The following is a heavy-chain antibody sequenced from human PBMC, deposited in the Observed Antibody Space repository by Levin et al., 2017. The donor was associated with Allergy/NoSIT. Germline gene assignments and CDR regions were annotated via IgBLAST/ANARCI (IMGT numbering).Heavy chain of an antibody. CDR2: IRNKEYGEKT. CDR1: GFKFGDYA. D-gene: IGHD6-19*01. CDR3: SRPIAVAYMHFDP. V-gene: IGHV3-49*04. J-gene: IGHJ5*02. Sequence: GESLKISCTVSGFKFGDYAMSWVRQAPGKGLEWVGFIRNKEYGEKTEYAASVKGRFTVSRDDSKSIAYLQMNSLKIEDTAVYYCSRPIAVAYMHFDPWGQGTLVTVSS.